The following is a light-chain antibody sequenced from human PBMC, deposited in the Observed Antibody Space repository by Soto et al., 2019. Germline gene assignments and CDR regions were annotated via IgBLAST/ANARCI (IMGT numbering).Light chain of an antibody. V-gene: IGKV1-12*01. CDR2: DSS. CDR3: QQTASCPLT. CDR1: QGVSSW. J-gene: IGKJ4*01. Sequence: DIQMTQSPSSVSASIGDRVTITCRASQGVSSWLAWYQQKPGKDPKLLIFDSSTLQIGVPTGLSRSGSGTAFTLTISSLQPEDVATYYGQQTASCPLTCGRGTKVEIK.